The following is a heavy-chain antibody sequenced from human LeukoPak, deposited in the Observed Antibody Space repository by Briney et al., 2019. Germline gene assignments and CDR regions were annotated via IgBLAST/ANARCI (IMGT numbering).Heavy chain of an antibody. CDR2: ISSGGYK. CDR3: AKAVVVTATLDDAFDI. V-gene: IGHV3-69-1*01. D-gene: IGHD2-15*01. CDR1: GFTFSDYA. J-gene: IGHJ3*02. Sequence: GGSLRLSCAASGFTFSDYAMNWVRQAPGKGLELEWVSSISSGGYKNYAGSVKGRFTISRDNAKNSLFLQLNSLRAEDTAVYYCAKAVVVTATLDDAFDIWGQGTMVTVSS.